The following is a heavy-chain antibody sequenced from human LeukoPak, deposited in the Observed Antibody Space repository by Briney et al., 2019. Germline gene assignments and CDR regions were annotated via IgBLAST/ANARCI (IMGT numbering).Heavy chain of an antibody. D-gene: IGHD5-18*01. CDR3: AKGNGYSYGRYYFDY. CDR1: GFTFTSYA. V-gene: IGHV3-23*01. CDR2: ITASGGNT. J-gene: IGHJ4*02. Sequence: GRSLRLSCAASGFTFTSYAMGCVRQAPGRGLEWVSSITASGGNTYYADSVKGRFTITRDNSKNTLYLQVNSLRAEDTAVYYCAKGNGYSYGRYYFDYWGQGTLVTVSS.